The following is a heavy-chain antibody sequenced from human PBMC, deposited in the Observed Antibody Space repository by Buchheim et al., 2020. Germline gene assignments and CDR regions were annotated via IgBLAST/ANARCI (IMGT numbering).Heavy chain of an antibody. CDR2: IYYSGST. CDR3: ARDTYYYDSSGYYRHFDY. J-gene: IGHJ4*02. CDR1: GGSVSSGSYY. V-gene: IGHV4-61*01. D-gene: IGHD3-22*01. Sequence: QVQLQESGPGLVKPSETLSLTCTVSGGSVSSGSYYWSWIRQPPGQGLEWIGYIYYSGSTNYNPSLKSRVTISVDTSKNQFSLKLSSVTAADTAVYYCARDTYYYDSSGYYRHFDYWGQGTL.